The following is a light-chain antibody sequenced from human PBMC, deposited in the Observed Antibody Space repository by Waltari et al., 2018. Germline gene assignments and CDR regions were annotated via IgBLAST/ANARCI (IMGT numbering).Light chain of an antibody. Sequence: TQSAFASPSPGSAITVPCTGTSCYVGGSNYVTSYQPHPRKAPKATIYHVINRPSGVPNRFSGSKSGKSASLTISGLQAEDEADYYCGSCTSSMTPEAFGPGTKVTVL. CDR3: GSCTSSMTPEA. CDR1: SCYVGGSNY. J-gene: IGLJ1*01. V-gene: IGLV2-14*01. CDR2: HVI.